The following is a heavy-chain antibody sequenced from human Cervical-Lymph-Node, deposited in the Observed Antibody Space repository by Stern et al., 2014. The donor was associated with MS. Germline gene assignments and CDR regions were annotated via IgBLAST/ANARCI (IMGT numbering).Heavy chain of an antibody. Sequence: QVQLGESGAEVKKPGSSVKVSCKASGGTFSNYAIDWVRQAPGKGLEWMGGIIHDFSTANYAQKFQGRVTISADESTSTAYMQLSSLRSEDTAVYYCARVPPNKTSGWYFDNWGQGTLVTVSS. J-gene: IGHJ4*02. CDR1: GGTFSNYA. V-gene: IGHV1-69*01. CDR2: IIHDFSTA. CDR3: ARVPPNKTSGWYFDN. D-gene: IGHD6-19*01.